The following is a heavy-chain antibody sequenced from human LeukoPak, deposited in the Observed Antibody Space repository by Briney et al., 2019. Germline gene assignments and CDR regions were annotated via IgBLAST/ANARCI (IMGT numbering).Heavy chain of an antibody. CDR2: VRYDGSNT. CDR3: AKDQRLYGILYYIYMDV. D-gene: IGHD3-10*01. V-gene: IGHV3-30*02. CDR1: GFTFINYG. Sequence: GGSLRLSCAASGFTFINYGMHWVRQAPGKGLEWVAFVRYDGSNTYYADSVKGRFTISRDNSKNTLYLEMDSLRTEDTAVYYCAKDQRLYGILYYIYMDVWGKGTTVTISS. J-gene: IGHJ6*03.